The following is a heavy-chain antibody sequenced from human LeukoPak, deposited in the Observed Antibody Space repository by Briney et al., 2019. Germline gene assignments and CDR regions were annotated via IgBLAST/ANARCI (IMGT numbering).Heavy chain of an antibody. CDR1: GGSISGYY. D-gene: IGHD2-2*01. V-gene: IGHV4-59*12. Sequence: SETLSLTCTVSGGSISGYYWSWIRQPPGKGLEWIGYIYYSGSTNYNPSLKSRVTISVDTSKNQFSLKLSSVTAADTAVYYCARLRAGFCSSTSCYHPYWGQGTLVTVSS. CDR2: IYYSGST. J-gene: IGHJ4*02. CDR3: ARLRAGFCSSTSCYHPY.